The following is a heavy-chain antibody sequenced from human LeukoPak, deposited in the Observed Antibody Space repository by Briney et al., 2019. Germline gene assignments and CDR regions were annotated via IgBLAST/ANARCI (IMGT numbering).Heavy chain of an antibody. CDR1: GFTFSSYA. J-gene: IGHJ4*02. CDR3: AKDEYSSSWPATNY. D-gene: IGHD6-13*01. V-gene: IGHV3-23*01. Sequence: GGPLRLSCAASGFTFSSYAMSWVRQAPGKGLEWVSAISGSGGSTYYADSVKGRFTISRDNSKNTLYLQMNSLRAEDTAVYYCAKDEYSSSWPATNYWGQGTLVTVSS. CDR2: ISGSGGST.